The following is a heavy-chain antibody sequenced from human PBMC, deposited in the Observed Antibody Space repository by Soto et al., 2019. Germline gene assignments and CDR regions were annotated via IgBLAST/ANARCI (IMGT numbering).Heavy chain of an antibody. V-gene: IGHV4-59*08. CDR2: IYYSGST. J-gene: IGHJ4*02. CDR3: ARISRGHCDF. CDR1: GGSISRYY. Sequence: QVQLQESGPGLVKPSETLSLTCTVAGGSISRYYWRWIRQPPGKGLEWIGYIYYSGSTNYNPSLKSRVTISVDTSKNPFSLKLSSVTAADTAVYYCARISRGHCDFWGQGTLVTVSS. D-gene: IGHD3-10*01.